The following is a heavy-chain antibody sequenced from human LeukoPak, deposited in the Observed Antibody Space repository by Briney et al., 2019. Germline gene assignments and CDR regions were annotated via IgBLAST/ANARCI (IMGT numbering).Heavy chain of an antibody. Sequence: GGSLRLSCAASGFTFRSYSMNWVRRAPGKGLEWVSSISPSGDSTWNADSVRGRFTISRDNAKNSLSLQMDSLRADDTALYFCARDFVGESGAAGYWGQGTLVTVSS. V-gene: IGHV3-21*01. CDR3: ARDFVGESGAAGY. J-gene: IGHJ4*02. CDR2: ISPSGDST. CDR1: GFTFRSYS. D-gene: IGHD2-8*02.